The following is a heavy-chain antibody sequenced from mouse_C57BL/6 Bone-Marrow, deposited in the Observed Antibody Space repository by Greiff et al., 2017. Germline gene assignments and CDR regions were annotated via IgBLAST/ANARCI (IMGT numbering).Heavy chain of an antibody. CDR1: GYTFTSYG. Sequence: QVQLQQSGAELARPGASVKLSCKASGYTFTSYGISWVKQRTGQGLEWIGEIYPRSGNTYYNEKFKGKATLTADKSSSTAYMELRSLTSEDSAVYFCARYGYDYYVRVYWYFDVWGTGTTVTVSS. V-gene: IGHV1-81*01. D-gene: IGHD2-4*01. CDR2: IYPRSGNT. CDR3: ARYGYDYYVRVYWYFDV. J-gene: IGHJ1*03.